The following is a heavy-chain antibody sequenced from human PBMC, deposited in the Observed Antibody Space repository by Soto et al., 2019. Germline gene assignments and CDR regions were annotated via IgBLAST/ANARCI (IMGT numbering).Heavy chain of an antibody. J-gene: IGHJ4*02. CDR1: GYTFTSYG. D-gene: IGHD2-2*01. CDR2: ISAYNGNT. Sequence: QVQLVQSGAEVKKPGASVKVSCKASGYTFTSYGISWVRQAPGQGLERMGWISAYNGNTNYAQKLQGRVTMTTDTSTSTAYMELRSLRSDDTAVYYCARGRLGRYCSSTSCLPFKYYFDYWGQGTLVTVSS. CDR3: ARGRLGRYCSSTSCLPFKYYFDY. V-gene: IGHV1-18*01.